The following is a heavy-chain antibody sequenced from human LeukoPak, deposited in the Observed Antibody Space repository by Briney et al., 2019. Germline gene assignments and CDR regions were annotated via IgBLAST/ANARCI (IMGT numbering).Heavy chain of an antibody. CDR1: GVSFSKYA. J-gene: IGHJ4*02. D-gene: IGHD3-22*01. CDR3: AKDRFYDSSGYYFPLGS. V-gene: IGHV3-23*01. Sequence: GGTLRLSCAASGVSFSKYAMSWVRQAPGKGLEWVSAISGSGGSTYYADSVRGRFTISRDNSKNTLYLQMHSLRAEDTAVYYCAKDRFYDSSGYYFPLGSWGQGTMVSVSS. CDR2: ISGSGGST.